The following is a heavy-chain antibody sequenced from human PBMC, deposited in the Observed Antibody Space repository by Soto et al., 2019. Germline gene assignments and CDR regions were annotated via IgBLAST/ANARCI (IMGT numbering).Heavy chain of an antibody. Sequence: GGSLRLSCAASGFTFSSYAMNWVRQAPGKGLEWVSVISGSGGSTYYADSVKGRFTISRDDSKNTLYLQMNSLRAEDTAVYYCAKRNYGSEFDYWGQGTLVTVSS. V-gene: IGHV3-23*01. CDR1: GFTFSSYA. J-gene: IGHJ4*02. D-gene: IGHD3-10*01. CDR2: ISGSGGST. CDR3: AKRNYGSEFDY.